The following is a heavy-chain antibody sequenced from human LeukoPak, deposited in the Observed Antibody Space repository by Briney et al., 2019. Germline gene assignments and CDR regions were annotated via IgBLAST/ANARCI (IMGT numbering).Heavy chain of an antibody. J-gene: IGHJ4*02. V-gene: IGHV3-7*03. D-gene: IGHD7-27*01. CDR2: IKQDGSEK. CDR3: AKDGGLWVSAHWGDS. Sequence: GGSLRLSCAASGFTFSSYWMSWVRQAPGKGLEWVANIKQDGSEKYYVDSVKGRFTISRDNAKNSLYLQMNSLRAEDTAVYYCAKDGGLWVSAHWGDSWGRGTLVTVSS. CDR1: GFTFSSYW.